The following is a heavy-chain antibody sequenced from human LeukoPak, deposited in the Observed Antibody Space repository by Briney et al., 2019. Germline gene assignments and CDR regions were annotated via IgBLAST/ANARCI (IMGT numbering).Heavy chain of an antibody. D-gene: IGHD3-10*01. CDR1: GGSISSSSYY. CDR2: IYYSGST. Sequence: PSETLSLTCTVSGGSISSSSYYWGWIRQPPGKGLEWIGSIYYSGSTYYNPSLKSRVTISVDTSKNQFSLKLSSVTAADTAVYYCARHYSGFGFGELSYFDYWGQGTLVTVSS. V-gene: IGHV4-39*01. J-gene: IGHJ4*02. CDR3: ARHYSGFGFGELSYFDY.